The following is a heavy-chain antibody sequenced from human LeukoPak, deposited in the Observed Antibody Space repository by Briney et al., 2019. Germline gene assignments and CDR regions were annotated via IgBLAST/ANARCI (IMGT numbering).Heavy chain of an antibody. Sequence: SEKVPCKACGYTLRRQYMLWVRQAPAQGREWMGWISAYNGNTNYAQKLQGRVTMTTDTSTSTAYMELRSLRSDDTAVYYCATSIEAEIWYFDYWGQGTLVTVSS. J-gene: IGHJ4*02. CDR1: GYTLRRQY. CDR3: ATSIEAEIWYFDY. CDR2: ISAYNGNT. D-gene: IGHD1-14*01. V-gene: IGHV1-18*01.